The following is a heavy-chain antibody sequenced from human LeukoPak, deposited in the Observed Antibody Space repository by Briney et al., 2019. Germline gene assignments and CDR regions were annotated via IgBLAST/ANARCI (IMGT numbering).Heavy chain of an antibody. V-gene: IGHV4-59*01. D-gene: IGHD3-10*01. CDR2: IYYSGST. J-gene: IGHJ6*03. Sequence: SVTLSLTCTVSGGSISSYYWSWIRQPPGKGLEWIGYIYYSGSTDYNPSLKSRVTISVDTSKNQFSLKLSSVTAADTAVYYCARGIWFGESSMDVWGKGTTVTVSS. CDR1: GGSISSYY. CDR3: ARGIWFGESSMDV.